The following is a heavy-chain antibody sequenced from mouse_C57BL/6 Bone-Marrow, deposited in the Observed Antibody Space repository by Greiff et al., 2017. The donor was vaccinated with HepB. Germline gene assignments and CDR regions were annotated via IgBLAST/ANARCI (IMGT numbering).Heavy chain of an antibody. CDR2: INPGSGGT. J-gene: IGHJ1*03. Sequence: QVHVKQSGAELVRPGTSVKVSCKASGYAFTNYLIEWVKQRPGQGLEWIGVINPGSGGTNYNEKFKGKATLTADKSSSTAYMQLSSLTSEDSAVYFCARSPYGSRPWYFDVWGTGTTVTVSS. CDR3: ARSPYGSRPWYFDV. CDR1: GYAFTNYL. V-gene: IGHV1-54*01. D-gene: IGHD1-1*01.